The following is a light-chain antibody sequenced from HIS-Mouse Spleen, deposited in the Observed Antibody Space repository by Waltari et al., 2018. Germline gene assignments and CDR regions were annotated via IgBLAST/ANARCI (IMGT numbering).Light chain of an antibody. J-gene: IGLJ2*01. CDR3: CSYAGSSTFEV. V-gene: IGLV2-23*03. CDR1: SSEVGSYNL. CDR2: EGS. Sequence: QSALTQPDSVSGSPGQSITISCTGTSSEVGSYNLVSCYQQPPGKAPKLMIYEGSKRPSGVSNRFSGSKSGNTASLTISGLQAEDEADYYCCSYAGSSTFEVFGGGTKLTVL.